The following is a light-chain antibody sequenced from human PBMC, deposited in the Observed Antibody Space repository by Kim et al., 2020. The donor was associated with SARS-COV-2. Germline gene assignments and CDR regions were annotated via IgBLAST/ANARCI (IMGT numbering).Light chain of an antibody. CDR2: NNN. CDR3: AAWDDSLNGVV. V-gene: IGLV1-44*01. J-gene: IGLJ2*01. Sequence: QSVLTQPPSASGTPGQRVTISCSGSSSNIGSNTVNWYQQFPGTAPNLLIYNNNQRPSGVPDRFSGSKSGTSASLAISGLQSEDEADYYCAAWDDSLNGVVFGGGTKVTVL. CDR1: SSNIGSNT.